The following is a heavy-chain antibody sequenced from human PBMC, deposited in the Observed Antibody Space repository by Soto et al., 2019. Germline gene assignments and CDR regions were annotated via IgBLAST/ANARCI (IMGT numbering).Heavy chain of an antibody. CDR1: GFTFSSYG. V-gene: IGHV3-30*03. Sequence: PGGSLRLSCAAPGFTFSSYGMHWVRQAPGKGLEWVAVVPYDGSNKYYADSVKGRFTISRDNSKNTLNHKINTLRAQDTAEYYFSIGQGMNYYCGLDVWGQGTTVTVSS. J-gene: IGHJ6*02. CDR3: SIGQGMNYYCGLDV. D-gene: IGHD6-13*01. CDR2: VPYDGSNK.